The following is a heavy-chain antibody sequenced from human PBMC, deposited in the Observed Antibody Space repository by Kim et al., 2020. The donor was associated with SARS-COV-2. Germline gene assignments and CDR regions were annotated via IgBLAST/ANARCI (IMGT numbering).Heavy chain of an antibody. CDR1: GYTFTGYY. J-gene: IGHJ4*02. CDR2: INPNSGGT. V-gene: IGHV1-2*05. D-gene: IGHD6-19*01. Sequence: ASVKVSCKASGYTFTGYYMHWVRQAPGQGLEWMGRINPNSGGTNYAQKFQGRVTMTRDTSISTAYMELSRLRSDDTVVYYCARGFYRIAVGRYHFGYWGQGTLVTVSS. CDR3: ARGFYRIAVGRYHFGY.